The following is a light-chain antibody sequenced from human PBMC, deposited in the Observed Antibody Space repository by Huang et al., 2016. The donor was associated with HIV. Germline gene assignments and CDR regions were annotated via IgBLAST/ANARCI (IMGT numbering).Light chain of an antibody. CDR3: QHYNNWPPLT. V-gene: IGKV3-15*01. CDR1: QNLGTN. Sequence: IVLTQAPVTLSVSPGEGAILSCRASQNLGTNLAWYQQRPGQAPRLLIYGASTRATGVPDRFSGSGSGTEFTLTLSSLQSEDFAVYYCQHYNNWPPLTFGGGTKVDI. J-gene: IGKJ4*01. CDR2: GAS.